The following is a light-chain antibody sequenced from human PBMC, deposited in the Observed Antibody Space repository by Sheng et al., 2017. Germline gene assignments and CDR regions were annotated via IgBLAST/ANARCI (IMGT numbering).Light chain of an antibody. V-gene: IGLV3-21*02. CDR3: QVWDLGSAHWV. J-gene: IGLJ3*02. CDR2: DNN. Sequence: SYVLTQPPSVSVAPGQTATISCAGSDIGTIAVHWYQQEPGQAPSLVVYDNNDRPSGIPERFSASSSGSTATLTISRVEVGDEADYYCQVWDLGSAHWVFGGGTRLTVL. CDR1: DIGTIA.